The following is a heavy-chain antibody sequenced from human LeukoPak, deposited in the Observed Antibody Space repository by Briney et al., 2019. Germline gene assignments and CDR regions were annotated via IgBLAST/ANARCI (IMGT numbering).Heavy chain of an antibody. Sequence: ASVKVSCKASGYTFTSYGISWVRQAPGQGLEWMGWISAYNGNTNYAQKLQGRVTMTTDTSTSTAYMELSRLTSDDTAVYYCARYNDGAFHFDYWGQGTLVTVSS. D-gene: IGHD1-1*01. J-gene: IGHJ4*02. CDR2: ISAYNGNT. CDR1: GYTFTSYG. V-gene: IGHV1-18*01. CDR3: ARYNDGAFHFDY.